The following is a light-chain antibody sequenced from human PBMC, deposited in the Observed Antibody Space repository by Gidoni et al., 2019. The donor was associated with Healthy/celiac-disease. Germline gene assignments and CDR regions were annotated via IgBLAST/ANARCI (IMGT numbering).Light chain of an antibody. V-gene: IGLV2-8*01. CDR2: ELS. Sequence: QSALTQPPSASWSPGQSVTISCTGTSSDVGGYNYVSWYQQHPGKAPTLMIYELSKRPSGVPDRFSGSKSGTTAALTVSGLQAEDEADYYCSSYAGSNNPVVFGGGTKLTVL. CDR1: SSDVGGYNY. J-gene: IGLJ2*01. CDR3: SSYAGSNNPVV.